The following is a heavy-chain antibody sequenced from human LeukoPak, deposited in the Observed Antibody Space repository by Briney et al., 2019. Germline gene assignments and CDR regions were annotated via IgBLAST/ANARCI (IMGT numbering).Heavy chain of an antibody. CDR3: ARGGSQNGIY. CDR1: GGSISSSSYY. J-gene: IGHJ4*02. Sequence: SETLSLTCTVSGGSISSSSYYWGWIRQPPGKGLEWIGSIYYSGSTYYNPSLKSRVTISVDTSKNQFSLKLSSVTAADTAVYYCARGGSQNGIYWGQGTLVTVSS. V-gene: IGHV4-39*07. CDR2: IYYSGST. D-gene: IGHD1-26*01.